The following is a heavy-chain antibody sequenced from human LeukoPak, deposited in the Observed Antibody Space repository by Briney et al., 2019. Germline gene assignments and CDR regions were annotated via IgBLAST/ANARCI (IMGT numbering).Heavy chain of an antibody. D-gene: IGHD4-23*01. Sequence: GASVKVSCKASGYTFTSYDINWVRQATGQGLEWMGWMNPNSGNTGYAQKFQGRVTMTRNTSISTAYMELSSLRSEDTAVYYCARGGGPSLRWWSAKAWGDYWGQGTLVTVSS. CDR1: GYTFTSYD. CDR3: ARGGGPSLRWWSAKAWGDY. CDR2: MNPNSGNT. V-gene: IGHV1-8*01. J-gene: IGHJ4*02.